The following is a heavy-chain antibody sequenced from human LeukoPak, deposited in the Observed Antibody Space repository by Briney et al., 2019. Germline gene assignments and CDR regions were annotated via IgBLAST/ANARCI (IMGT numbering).Heavy chain of an antibody. V-gene: IGHV3-30-3*01. CDR1: GFTFSSYA. CDR3: AKGGRGGGDWGLDY. D-gene: IGHD2-21*02. J-gene: IGHJ4*02. Sequence: GRSLRLSCAASGFTFSSYAMHWVRQAPGKGLEWVAVISYDGSNKYYADSVKGRFTISRDNSKNTLYLQMNSLRAEDTAVYYCAKGGRGGGDWGLDYWGQGTLVTVSS. CDR2: ISYDGSNK.